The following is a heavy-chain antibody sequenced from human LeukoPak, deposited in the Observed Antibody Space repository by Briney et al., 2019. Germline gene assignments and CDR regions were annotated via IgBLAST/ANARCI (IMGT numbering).Heavy chain of an antibody. V-gene: IGHV1-2*02. J-gene: IGHJ3*02. CDR3: ARVQKLGITMTLSI. D-gene: IGHD3-22*01. Sequence: ASVKVSCKASGYTFTGYYMHWVRQAPGQGLEWMGWINPNSGGTNYAQKFQGRVTMTRDTSISTAYMELSRLRSDDTAVYYCARVQKLGITMTLSIWGQGTMVTVSS. CDR2: INPNSGGT. CDR1: GYTFTGYY.